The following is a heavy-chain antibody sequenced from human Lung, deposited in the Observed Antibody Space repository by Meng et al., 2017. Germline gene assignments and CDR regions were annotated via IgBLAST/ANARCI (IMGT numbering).Heavy chain of an antibody. CDR2: INRDGTKP. Sequence: EVQLVEAWGGLVPPGGSLRLSCAASGFTFTDHWMHWVRQGPGKGLVWVSRINRDGTKPTYADSVKGRLTISRDNAKNTLYLQMNNLRAEDTAFYYCTNDRLNHWGQGALVTVSS. CDR1: GFTFTDHW. D-gene: IGHD1-1*01. CDR3: TNDRLNH. V-gene: IGHV3-74*01. J-gene: IGHJ1*01.